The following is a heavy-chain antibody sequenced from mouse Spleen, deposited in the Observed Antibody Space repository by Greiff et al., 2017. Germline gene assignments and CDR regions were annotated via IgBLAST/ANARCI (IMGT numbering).Heavy chain of an antibody. J-gene: IGHJ2*01. V-gene: IGHV1-18*01. CDR2: INPNNGGT. D-gene: IGHD1-1*01. CDR1: GYTFTDYN. CDR3: ARAEATVEGDYFDY. Sequence: EVQLQQSGPELVKPGASVKIPCKASGYTFTDYNMDWVKQSHGKSLEWIGDINPNNGGTIYNQKFKGKATLTVDKSSSTAYMELRSLTSEDTAVYYCARAEATVEGDYFDYWGQGTTLTVSS.